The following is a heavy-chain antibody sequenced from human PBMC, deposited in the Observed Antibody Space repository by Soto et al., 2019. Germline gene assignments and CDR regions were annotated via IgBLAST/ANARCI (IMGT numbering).Heavy chain of an antibody. CDR3: ARDAGGPYNF. J-gene: IGHJ4*02. D-gene: IGHD3-3*01. V-gene: IGHV4-59*01. CDR1: GGSISINY. CDR2: IYYSGST. Sequence: SETLSLTCTGSGGSISINYWSWIRQPPGKGLEWIGYIYYSGSTTYNPSLKSRVTISADTSKNQFSLKLTTVTAADTAVYYCARDAGGPYNFWGQGTLVTVSS.